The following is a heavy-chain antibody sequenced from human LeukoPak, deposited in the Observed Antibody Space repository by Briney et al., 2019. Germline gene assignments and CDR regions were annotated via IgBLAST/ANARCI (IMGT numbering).Heavy chain of an antibody. CDR3: ASIEQQLAHYYYYYMDV. Sequence: SETLSLTCTVSGGSISSSSYYWGWIRQPPGKGLEWIGSIYYSGSTYYNPSLKSRVTISVDTSKNQFSLKLSSVTAADTAVYYCASIEQQLAHYYYYYMDVWGKGTTVTVSS. CDR1: GGSISSSSYY. D-gene: IGHD6-13*01. CDR2: IYYSGST. J-gene: IGHJ6*03. V-gene: IGHV4-39*07.